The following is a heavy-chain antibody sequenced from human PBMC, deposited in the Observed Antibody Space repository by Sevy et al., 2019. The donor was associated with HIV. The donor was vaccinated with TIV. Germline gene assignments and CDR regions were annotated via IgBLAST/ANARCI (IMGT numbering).Heavy chain of an antibody. V-gene: IGHV3-23*01. Sequence: GGSLRLSCAASGFTFSSYAMSWVRQAPGKGLEWVSAISGSGGSTYYADSVKGRFTISRDNSKNTLYLQMNSLRAEDTALYYCAKKTYYYGSGEGGWFDPWGQGTLVTVSS. CDR1: GFTFSSYA. D-gene: IGHD3-10*01. CDR2: ISGSGGST. CDR3: AKKTYYYGSGEGGWFDP. J-gene: IGHJ5*02.